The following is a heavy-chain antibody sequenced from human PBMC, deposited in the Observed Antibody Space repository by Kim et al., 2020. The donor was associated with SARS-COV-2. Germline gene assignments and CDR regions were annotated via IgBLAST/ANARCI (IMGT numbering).Heavy chain of an antibody. CDR3: ARDPAYYYDSSGYPNDAFDI. Sequence: GGSLRLSCAASGFTFSSYAMHWVRQAPGKGLEWVAVISYDGSNKYYADSVKGRFTISRDNSKNTLYLQMNSLRAEDTAVYYCARDPAYYYDSSGYPNDAFDIWGQGTMVTVSS. CDR1: GFTFSSYA. J-gene: IGHJ3*02. D-gene: IGHD3-22*01. CDR2: ISYDGSNK. V-gene: IGHV3-30-3*01.